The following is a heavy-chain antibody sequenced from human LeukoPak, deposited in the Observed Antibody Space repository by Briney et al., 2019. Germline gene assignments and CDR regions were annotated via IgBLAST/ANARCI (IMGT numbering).Heavy chain of an antibody. CDR1: GFTFSSYS. D-gene: IGHD3-3*01. V-gene: IGHV3-48*01. Sequence: PGGSLRLSCAASGFTFSSYSMNWVRQAPGKGLEWVSYISSSSSTIYYADSVKGRFTISRDNAENSLYLQMNSLRAEDTAVYYCARGEDFWSGQYFDYWGQGTLVTVSS. CDR2: ISSSSSTI. CDR3: ARGEDFWSGQYFDY. J-gene: IGHJ4*02.